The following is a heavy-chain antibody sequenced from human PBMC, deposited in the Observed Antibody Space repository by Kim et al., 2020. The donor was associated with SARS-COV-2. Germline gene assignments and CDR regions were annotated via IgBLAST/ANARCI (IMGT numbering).Heavy chain of an antibody. CDR2: IKQDGSEK. Sequence: GGSLRLSCAASGFTFSSYWMSWVRQAPGKGLEWVANIKQDGSEKYYVDSVKGRFTISRDNAKNSLYLQMNRLRAEDTAVYFGARDRLVCAILTGLYYWGRGTLVTLP. V-gene: IGHV3-7*03. CDR3: ARDRLVCAILTGLYY. D-gene: IGHD3-9*01. J-gene: IGHJ4*02. CDR1: GFTFSSYW.